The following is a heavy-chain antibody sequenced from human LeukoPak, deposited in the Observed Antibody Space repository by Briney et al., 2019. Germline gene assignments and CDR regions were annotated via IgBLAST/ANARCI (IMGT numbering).Heavy chain of an antibody. Sequence: SVKVSCKASGGTFSSYAISWVRQAPGQGLEWMGGIIPIFGTANYAQKFQGRVTITTDESTSTAYMELSSLRSEDTAVYYCAREVVVGGGNWFDPWGRGTLVTVSS. J-gene: IGHJ5*02. CDR2: IIPIFGTA. V-gene: IGHV1-69*05. CDR1: GGTFSSYA. D-gene: IGHD2-2*01. CDR3: AREVVVGGGNWFDP.